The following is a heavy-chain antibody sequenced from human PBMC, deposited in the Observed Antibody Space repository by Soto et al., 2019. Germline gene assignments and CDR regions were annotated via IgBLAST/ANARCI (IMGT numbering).Heavy chain of an antibody. J-gene: IGHJ4*02. Sequence: PXGSLRLSCSASGFTFSSYWMSWVRQAPGKGLEWVANIKQDGSEKYYVDSVKGRFTISRDNAKNSLYLQMNSLRAEDTAVYYCARDLDAGADLDYWGQGTLFTVSS. CDR1: GFTFSSYW. CDR2: IKQDGSEK. CDR3: ARDLDAGADLDY. D-gene: IGHD1-26*01. V-gene: IGHV3-7*01.